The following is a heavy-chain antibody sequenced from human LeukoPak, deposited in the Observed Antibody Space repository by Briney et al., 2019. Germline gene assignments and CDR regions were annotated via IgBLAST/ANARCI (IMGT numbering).Heavy chain of an antibody. D-gene: IGHD4/OR15-4a*01. CDR1: GFSFSSYS. J-gene: IGHJ4*02. CDR3: AREVYGGATYFDY. Sequence: GGSLRLSCAASGFSFSSYSMNWVRQAPGKGLEWVSFISSSSSYIYYADSMKGRFTISRDNAKNSLYLQMNSLRAEDTAVYYCAREVYGGATYFDYWGQGTLVTVSS. V-gene: IGHV3-21*01. CDR2: ISSSSSYI.